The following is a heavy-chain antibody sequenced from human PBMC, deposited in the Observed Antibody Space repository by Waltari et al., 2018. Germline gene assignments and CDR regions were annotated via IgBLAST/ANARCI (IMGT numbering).Heavy chain of an antibody. CDR1: GYTFTSYD. V-gene: IGHV1-24*01. J-gene: IGHJ6*02. D-gene: IGHD3-10*01. CDR2: FDPEDGET. Sequence: QVQLVQSGAEVKKPGASVKVSCKASGYTFTSYDINWVRQATGQGLEWMGGFDPEDGETSYAQKFQGRVTMTEDTSTDTAYMELSSLRSEDTAVYYCATDLDYYGSSMDVWGQGTTVTVSS. CDR3: ATDLDYYGSSMDV.